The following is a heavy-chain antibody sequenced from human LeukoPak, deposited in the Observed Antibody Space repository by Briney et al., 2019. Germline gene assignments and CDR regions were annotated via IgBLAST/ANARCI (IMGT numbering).Heavy chain of an antibody. Sequence: ASVTVSCKASGYTFTGYYMHWVRQAPGQGLEWMGWINPNSGGTNYAQKFQGRVTMTRDTSISTAYMELSRLRSDDTAVYYCARDTPTYDSSGSTPIDYWGQGTLVTVSS. D-gene: IGHD3-22*01. CDR2: INPNSGGT. J-gene: IGHJ4*02. V-gene: IGHV1-2*02. CDR1: GYTFTGYY. CDR3: ARDTPTYDSSGSTPIDY.